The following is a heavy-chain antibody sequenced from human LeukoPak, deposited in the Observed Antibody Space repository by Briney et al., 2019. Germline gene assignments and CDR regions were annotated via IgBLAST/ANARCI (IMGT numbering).Heavy chain of an antibody. CDR3: ARDIVGATGDAFDI. Sequence: GGSLRLSCAASGFTFSSYWMSWVRQAPGKGLEWVAVIWYGGSNKYYADSVKGRFTISRDNSKNTLYLQMNSLRAEDTALYYCARDIVGATGDAFDIWGQGTMVTVSS. CDR1: GFTFSSYW. J-gene: IGHJ3*02. CDR2: IWYGGSNK. D-gene: IGHD1-26*01. V-gene: IGHV3-33*08.